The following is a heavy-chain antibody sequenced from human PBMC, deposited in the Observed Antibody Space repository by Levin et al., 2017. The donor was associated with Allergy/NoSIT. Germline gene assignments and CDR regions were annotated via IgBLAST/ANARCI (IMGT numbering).Heavy chain of an antibody. D-gene: IGHD4-23*01. J-gene: IGHJ4*02. CDR2: ISYDGSNK. V-gene: IGHV3-30-3*01. Sequence: GESLKISCAASGFTFSSYAMHWVRQAPGKGLEWVAVISYDGSNKYYADSVKGRFTISRDNSKNTLYLQMNSLRAEDTAVYYCARVWGWYLPAEPYYFDYWGQGTLVTVSS. CDR3: ARVWGWYLPAEPYYFDY. CDR1: GFTFSSYA.